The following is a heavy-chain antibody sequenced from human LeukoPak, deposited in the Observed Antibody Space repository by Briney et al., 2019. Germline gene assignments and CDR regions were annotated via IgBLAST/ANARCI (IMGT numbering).Heavy chain of an antibody. CDR2: IYYSGIN. V-gene: IGHV4-59*01. D-gene: IGHD2-8*01. Sequence: SETLSLTCTVAGDSMSNYYWSWIREPPGKGLEWSGYIYYSGINNYNPSLKSRVTISVDTSRNQFSLKLTSVTGADTALYHCARGMVNTYYYYYYMDVWGKGTSVTVSS. CDR3: ARGMVNTYYYYYYMDV. CDR1: GDSMSNYY. J-gene: IGHJ6*03.